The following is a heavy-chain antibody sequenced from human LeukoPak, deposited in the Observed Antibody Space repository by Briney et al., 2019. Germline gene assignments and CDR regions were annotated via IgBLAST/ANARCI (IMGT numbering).Heavy chain of an antibody. V-gene: IGHV3-66*02. D-gene: IGHD1-7*01. CDR1: GFTVSSNY. J-gene: IGHJ6*02. CDR3: ARGKNWNYGYYGMDV. Sequence: GGSLRLSCAASGFTVSSNYMSWVRQAPGKGLEWVSVIYSGGSTYYADSVKGRFTISRDNSKNTLYLQMNSLRAEDTAVYYCARGKNWNYGYYGMDVWGQGTTVTVFS. CDR2: IYSGGST.